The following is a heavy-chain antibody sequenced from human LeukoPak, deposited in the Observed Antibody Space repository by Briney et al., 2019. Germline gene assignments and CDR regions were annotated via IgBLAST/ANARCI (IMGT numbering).Heavy chain of an antibody. CDR1: GFTFSSYG. CDR2: ISYDGSNK. V-gene: IGHV3-30*18. D-gene: IGHD5-24*01. CDR3: AKDRGDGYGSGMDV. Sequence: GRSLRLSCAASGFTFSSYGMHWVRQAPGKGLEWVAVISYDGSNKYYADSVEGRFTISRDNSKNTLYLQMNSLRAEDTAVYYCAKDRGDGYGSGMDVWGQGTTVTVSS. J-gene: IGHJ6*02.